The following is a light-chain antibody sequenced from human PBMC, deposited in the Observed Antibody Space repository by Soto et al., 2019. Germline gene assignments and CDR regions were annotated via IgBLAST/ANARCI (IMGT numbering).Light chain of an antibody. Sequence: QAVVTQAPSLTVSPGGTVTLTCASSTGAVTSGHYPYWFQQKPGQAPRTLIYDTSNKHSWTPARFSGSLLGGKAALTLSGAQPEDEADYYCLFYYRGARPVVFGGGTKLTVL. CDR3: LFYYRGARPVV. V-gene: IGLV7-46*01. CDR2: DTS. J-gene: IGLJ3*02. CDR1: TGAVTSGHY.